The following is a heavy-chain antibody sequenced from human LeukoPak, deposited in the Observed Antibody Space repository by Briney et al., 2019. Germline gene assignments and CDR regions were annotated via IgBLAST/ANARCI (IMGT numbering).Heavy chain of an antibody. CDR1: GFTFDDYA. V-gene: IGHV3-21*01. CDR2: TSPSSNYI. Sequence: PGGSLRLSCAASGFTFDDYAMHWVRQAPGKGLEWVSSTSPSSNYIYYADSLKGRFTISRDNAKNSLYLQMNSLRAEDTAVYYCARVPGDYWGQGTLVTVSS. J-gene: IGHJ4*02. CDR3: ARVPGDY. D-gene: IGHD7-27*01.